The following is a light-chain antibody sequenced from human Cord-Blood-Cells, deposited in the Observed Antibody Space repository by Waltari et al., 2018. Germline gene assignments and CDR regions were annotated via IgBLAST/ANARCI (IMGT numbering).Light chain of an antibody. V-gene: IGLV2-14*03. CDR2: DVS. J-gene: IGLJ3*02. CDR1: SSDVGGYNY. Sequence: QPALTQPASVSGSPGQSITISCTGPSSDVGGYNYASWYQQHPGKAPKLMIYDVSNRPSGVSNRFSGSKSGNTASLTISGLQAEDEADYYCSSYTSSSTWVFGGGTKLTVL. CDR3: SSYTSSSTWV.